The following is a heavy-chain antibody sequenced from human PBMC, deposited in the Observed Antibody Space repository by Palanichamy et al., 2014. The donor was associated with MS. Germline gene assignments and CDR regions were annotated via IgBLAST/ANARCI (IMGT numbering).Heavy chain of an antibody. CDR3: AKDKFELGINIILVADLPDC. D-gene: IGHD3-22*01. Sequence: EVQLLESGGGLVQPGRSLRLSCAASGFTFSRYAMIWVRQTPGKGLEWVSTVSGSGGRTYYADSVKGRFTISRDNSKNTLYLQMNSLRAEDTAIYYCAKDKFELGINIILVADLPDCWGQGTLVTVSS. J-gene: IGHJ4*02. V-gene: IGHV3-23*01. CDR1: GFTFSRYA. CDR2: VSGSGGRT.